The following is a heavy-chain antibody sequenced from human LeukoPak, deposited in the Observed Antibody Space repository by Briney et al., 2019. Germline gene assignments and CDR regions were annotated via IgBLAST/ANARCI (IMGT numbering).Heavy chain of an antibody. CDR3: ARDSLSSNWTPDY. CDR2: IYYSGST. CDR1: GGSISSGGYY. J-gene: IGHJ4*02. D-gene: IGHD6-13*01. V-gene: IGHV4-31*03. Sequence: SETLSLTCTVSGGSISSGGYYWSWIRQHPGKGLEWIGYIYYSGSTYYNPSLKSRVTISVDTSKNQFSLKLSSVTAADTAVYYCARDSLSSNWTPDYWGQGTLVTVSS.